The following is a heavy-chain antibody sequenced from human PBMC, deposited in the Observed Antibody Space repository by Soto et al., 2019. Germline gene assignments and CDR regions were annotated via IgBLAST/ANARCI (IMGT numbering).Heavy chain of an antibody. J-gene: IGHJ4*02. Sequence: EVQLLESGGGLVQPGGSLRLSCAASGFTFSSYAMSWVRQPPGRGLEWVSAISGSSGSTYYADSVKGRFTISRDNSKSTLYLQMNSLTAEDTAVYCCAKLDGDYASDYWGQGTLVTVSS. CDR1: GFTFSSYA. CDR2: ISGSSGST. CDR3: AKLDGDYASDY. D-gene: IGHD4-17*01. V-gene: IGHV3-23*01.